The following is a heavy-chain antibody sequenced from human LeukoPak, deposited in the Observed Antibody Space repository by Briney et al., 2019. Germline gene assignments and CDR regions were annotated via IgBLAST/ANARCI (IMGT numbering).Heavy chain of an antibody. V-gene: IGHV4-4*07. D-gene: IGHD5-18*01. J-gene: IGHJ3*02. Sequence: SETLSLTCTVAGGSISSYYWSWIRQPAGKGLEWIGRIYTSGSTNYNPSLKSRVTMSVDTSKNQSSLKLSSVTAADTAVYYCARSSRRGYSSYDAFDIWGQGTMVTVSS. CDR2: IYTSGST. CDR1: GGSISSYY. CDR3: ARSSRRGYSSYDAFDI.